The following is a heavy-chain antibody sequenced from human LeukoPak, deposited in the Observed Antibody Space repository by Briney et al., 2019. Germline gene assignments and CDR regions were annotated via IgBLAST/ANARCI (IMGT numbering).Heavy chain of an antibody. D-gene: IGHD6-19*01. V-gene: IGHV1-69*13. CDR1: GGTFSSYA. Sequence: ASVKVSCKASGGTFSSYAISWVRQAPGQGLEWMGGIIPIFGTANYAQKFQGRVTITADESTSTAYMELSSLRSEDTAVYYCARDXXIAVAGTRYYYMDVWGKGTTVTVSS. J-gene: IGHJ6*03. CDR2: IIPIFGTA. CDR3: ARDXXIAVAGTRYYYMDV.